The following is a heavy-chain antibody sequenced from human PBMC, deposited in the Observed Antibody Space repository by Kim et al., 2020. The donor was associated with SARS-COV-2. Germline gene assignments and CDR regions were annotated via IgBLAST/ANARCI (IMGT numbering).Heavy chain of an antibody. V-gene: IGHV4-59*08. CDR1: GGSISSYY. D-gene: IGHD3-22*01. J-gene: IGHJ4*02. CDR3: ARNHDSSGYGPELDY. CDR2: IYYSGST. Sequence: SETLSLTCTVSGGSISSYYWSWIRQPPGKGLEWIGYIYYSGSTNYNPSLKSRVTISVDTSKNQFSLKLSSVTAADTAVYYCARNHDSSGYGPELDYRGQGALVTVSS.